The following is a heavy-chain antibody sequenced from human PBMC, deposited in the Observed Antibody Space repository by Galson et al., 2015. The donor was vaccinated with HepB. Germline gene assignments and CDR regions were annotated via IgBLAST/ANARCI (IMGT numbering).Heavy chain of an antibody. CDR3: ARGSRFLDWLPYYDYYYMDV. Sequence: ETLSLTCTVSGGSISSYYWSWVRQPPGKGLEWIGYISYSGSTNYNPSLKSRVTISVDTSKNQFSLKLTSMTAADTSVYYCARGSRFLDWLPYYDYYYMDVWGEGTTVTVSS. CDR2: ISYSGST. CDR1: GGSISSYY. D-gene: IGHD3/OR15-3a*01. V-gene: IGHV4-59*01. J-gene: IGHJ6*03.